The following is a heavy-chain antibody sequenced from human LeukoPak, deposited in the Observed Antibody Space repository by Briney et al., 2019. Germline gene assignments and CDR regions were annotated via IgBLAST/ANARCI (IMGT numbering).Heavy chain of an antibody. CDR3: ASTLGHPYYYYMDV. J-gene: IGHJ6*03. D-gene: IGHD3-10*01. CDR2: INHSGST. CDR1: GGSFSGYY. Sequence: SETLSLTGAVYGGSFSGYYWSWIRQPPGKGLEWIGEINHSGSTNYNPSLKSRVTISVDTSKNQFSLKLSSVTAADTAVYYCASTLGHPYYYYMDVWGKGTTVTVSS. V-gene: IGHV4-34*01.